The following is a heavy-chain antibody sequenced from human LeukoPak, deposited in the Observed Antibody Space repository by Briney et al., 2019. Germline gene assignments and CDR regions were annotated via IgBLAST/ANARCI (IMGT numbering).Heavy chain of an antibody. J-gene: IGHJ4*02. V-gene: IGHV3-66*01. CDR2: IYSGGST. Sequence: GGSLRLSCAASGFTVSSNYMSWVRQAPGEGLEWVAEIYSGGSTYYADSVKGRFTISRDNSKNTLYLQMNSLRAEDTAVYYCAKGLRKLIVGSTEYYFDYWGQGTLVTVSS. CDR3: AKGLRKLIVGSTEYYFDY. D-gene: IGHD1-26*01. CDR1: GFTVSSNY.